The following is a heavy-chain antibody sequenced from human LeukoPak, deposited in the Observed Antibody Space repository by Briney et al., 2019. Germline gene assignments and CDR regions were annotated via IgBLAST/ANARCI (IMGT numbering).Heavy chain of an antibody. Sequence: GGSLTLACAASGFTFSSYSMNWVRQAPGKGLEWVSSISSSGSHMYYADSVKGRFTISRDNAKNSLYLQMNSLRAEDAAVYYGAGLTFGGVIGFDYWGQGTLVTVSS. CDR1: GFTFSSYS. V-gene: IGHV3-21*01. J-gene: IGHJ4*02. D-gene: IGHD3-16*02. CDR3: AGLTFGGVIGFDY. CDR2: ISSSGSHM.